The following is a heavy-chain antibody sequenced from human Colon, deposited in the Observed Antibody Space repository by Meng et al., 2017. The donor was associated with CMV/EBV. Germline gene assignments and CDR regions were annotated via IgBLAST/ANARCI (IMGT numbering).Heavy chain of an antibody. Sequence: LSCASTGLTLRSLAMTWVRHSPEKGLDGVSGINDGGARTYYSESVKGRFTISMDKSKNTLNLQMNSLRAENTAVYCCAVAPGVGAIDYWGRGTLVTVSS. CDR3: AVAPGVGAIDY. V-gene: IGHV3-23*01. CDR1: GLTLRSLA. CDR2: INDGGART. D-gene: IGHD1-26*01. J-gene: IGHJ4*01.